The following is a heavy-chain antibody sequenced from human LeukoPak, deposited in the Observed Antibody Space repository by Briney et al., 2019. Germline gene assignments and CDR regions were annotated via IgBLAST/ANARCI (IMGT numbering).Heavy chain of an antibody. CDR1: GFTLSSYG. Sequence: GRSLRLSCAASGFTLSSYGMHWVRQAPGKGLEWVAVISYDGSNKYYADSVKGRFTISRDNSKNTLYLQMNSLRAEDTAVYYCANEYGGHDFDYWGQGTLVTVSS. CDR2: ISYDGSNK. CDR3: ANEYGGHDFDY. D-gene: IGHD4-23*01. J-gene: IGHJ4*02. V-gene: IGHV3-30*18.